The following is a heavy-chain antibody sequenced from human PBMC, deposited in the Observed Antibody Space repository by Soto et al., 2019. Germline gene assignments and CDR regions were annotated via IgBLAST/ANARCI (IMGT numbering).Heavy chain of an antibody. CDR3: ARVRQGLINYYYGMDV. J-gene: IGHJ6*02. CDR1: GYTFTSYY. CDR2: INPSGGST. Sequence: ASVKVSCKASGYTFTSYYMHWVRQAPGQGLEWMGIINPSGGSTSYAQKFQGRVTMTRDTSTSTVYMELSSLRSEDTAVYYCARVRQGLINYYYGMDVGGQGTTVAV. D-gene: IGHD6-19*01. V-gene: IGHV1-46*01.